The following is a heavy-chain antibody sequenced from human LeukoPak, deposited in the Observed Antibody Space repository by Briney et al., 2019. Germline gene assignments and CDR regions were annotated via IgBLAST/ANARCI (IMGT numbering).Heavy chain of an antibody. J-gene: IGHJ4*02. CDR2: ISSSGSTI. Sequence: GGSLRLSCAASGFTFSDYYMSWIRQAPGKGLEWGSYISSSGSTIYYADSVKGRFTISRDNAKNSLYLQMNSLRAEDTAVYYCASRRDGYNYHFDYWGQGTLVTVSS. V-gene: IGHV3-11*01. CDR1: GFTFSDYY. D-gene: IGHD5-24*01. CDR3: ASRRDGYNYHFDY.